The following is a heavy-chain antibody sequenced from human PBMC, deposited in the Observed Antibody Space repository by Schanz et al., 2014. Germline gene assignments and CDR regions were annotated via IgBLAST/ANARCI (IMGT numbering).Heavy chain of an antibody. J-gene: IGHJ5*02. CDR1: GGTFSSYA. Sequence: QVQLVQSGAEVKKPGSPVKVSCKSSGGTFSSYAISWVRQAPGQGLEWMGRIIPILGIATYAQKFQGRLTITADKSTSTAYMELRSLRYDDTAVYYCARDRRRYCSTASCLHDNWFDPWGQGTLVIVSS. D-gene: IGHD2-2*01. CDR2: IIPILGIA. V-gene: IGHV1-69*04. CDR3: ARDRRRYCSTASCLHDNWFDP.